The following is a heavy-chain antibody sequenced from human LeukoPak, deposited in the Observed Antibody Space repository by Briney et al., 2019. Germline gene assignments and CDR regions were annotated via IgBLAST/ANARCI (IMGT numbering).Heavy chain of an antibody. CDR3: ARERGWGIAAAGLFDP. D-gene: IGHD6-13*01. V-gene: IGHV4-59*12. J-gene: IGHJ5*02. CDR2: IYYSGST. CDR1: GGSISSYY. Sequence: SETLSLTCTVSGGSISSYYWSWIRQPPGKGLEWIGYIYYSGSTNYNPSLKSRVTISVDTSKNQFSLKLSSVTAADTAVYYCARERGWGIAAAGLFDPWGQGTLVTVSS.